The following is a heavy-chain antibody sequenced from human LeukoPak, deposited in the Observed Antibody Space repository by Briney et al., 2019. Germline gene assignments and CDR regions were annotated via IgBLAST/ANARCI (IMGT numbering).Heavy chain of an antibody. V-gene: IGHV3-30*02. CDR1: GFTFSDYG. J-gene: IGHJ4*02. CDR3: AKDVFPGGYDGY. D-gene: IGHD6-19*01. Sequence: PGGSLRLSCAASGFTFSDYGMHWVRQSPGKGLEWVTFIQDDGSKKYYADSVKGRFTISRDNSKNTLYLQMNSLRAEDTAVYYCAKDVFPGGYDGYWGQGSLVTVSS. CDR2: IQDDGSKK.